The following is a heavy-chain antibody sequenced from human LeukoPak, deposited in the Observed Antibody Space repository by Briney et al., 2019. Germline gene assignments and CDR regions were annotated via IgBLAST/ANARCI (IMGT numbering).Heavy chain of an antibody. Sequence: SETLSLTCAVYGGSFSGYYWSWIRQPPGKGLEWIGEINHSGSTSYNPSLKSRVTISVDTSKNQFSLKLSSVTAADTAVYYCARGPGIVGATTLRWFDPWGQGTLVTVSS. CDR2: INHSGST. CDR1: GGSFSGYY. V-gene: IGHV4-34*01. D-gene: IGHD1-26*01. J-gene: IGHJ5*02. CDR3: ARGPGIVGATTLRWFDP.